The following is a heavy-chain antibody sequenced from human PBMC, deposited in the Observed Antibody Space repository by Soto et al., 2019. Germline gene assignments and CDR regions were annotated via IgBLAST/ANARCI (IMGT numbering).Heavy chain of an antibody. V-gene: IGHV3-73*01. J-gene: IGHJ4*02. D-gene: IGHD2-15*01. CDR2: IRSKSNKYAT. CDR1: GFSSSGPA. Sequence: PGGSLRLSCTASGFSSSGPAMHWVRQASGKGLEWVGRIRSKSNKYATLYAASVKGRFTISRDDSQNTAYLQMESLKSEDTAVFYFSSGSYYSSYWGQGTLVTVSS. CDR3: SSGSYYSSY.